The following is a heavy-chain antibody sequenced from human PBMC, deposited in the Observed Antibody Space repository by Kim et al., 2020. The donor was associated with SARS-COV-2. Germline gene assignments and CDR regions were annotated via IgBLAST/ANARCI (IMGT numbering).Heavy chain of an antibody. CDR3: ARHEGYSSGWYSYYYGMDV. V-gene: IGHV5-10-1*01. CDR1: GYSFTSYW. CDR2: IDPSDSYT. Sequence: GESLKISCKGSGYSFTSYWISWVRQMPGKGLEWMGRIDPSDSYTNYSPSFQGHVTISADKSISTAYLQWSSLKASDTAMYYCARHEGYSSGWYSYYYGMDVWGQGTTVTVSS. D-gene: IGHD6-19*01. J-gene: IGHJ6*02.